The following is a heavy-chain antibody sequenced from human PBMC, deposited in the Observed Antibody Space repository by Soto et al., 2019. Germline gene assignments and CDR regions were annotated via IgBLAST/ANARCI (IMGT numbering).Heavy chain of an antibody. CDR3: ARGANIVVVTAIPNWFDP. J-gene: IGHJ5*02. CDR1: GYTFTSYG. Sequence: GYTFTSYGISWVRQAPGQGHEWMGWISAYNGNTNYAQKLQGRVTMTTDTSTSTAYMELRSLRSDDTAVYYCARGANIVVVTAIPNWFDPWGQGTLVTVSS. CDR2: ISAYNGNT. D-gene: IGHD2-21*02. V-gene: IGHV1-18*01.